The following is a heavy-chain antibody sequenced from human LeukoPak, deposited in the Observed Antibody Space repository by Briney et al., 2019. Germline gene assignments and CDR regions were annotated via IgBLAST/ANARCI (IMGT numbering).Heavy chain of an antibody. CDR3: ARHPFATPFDY. Sequence: RPSETLSLTCAVYGGSFSGYHWSWIRQPPGKGLEWIGEMNHSGSTNYNPALKSRVTISVDTSKNQFSLKLSSVTAADTAVYYCARHPFATPFDYWGQGTLVTVSS. V-gene: IGHV4-34*01. J-gene: IGHJ4*02. CDR2: MNHSGST. CDR1: GGSFSGYH. D-gene: IGHD1-26*01.